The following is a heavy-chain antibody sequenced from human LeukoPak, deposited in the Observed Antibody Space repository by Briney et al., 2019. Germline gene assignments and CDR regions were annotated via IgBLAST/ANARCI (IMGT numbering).Heavy chain of an antibody. D-gene: IGHD4-17*01. CDR3: ARLTVTTGWFDP. CDR1: GYSISSGYY. CDR2: NYHSGST. J-gene: IGHJ5*02. Sequence: SETLSLTCSVSGYSISSGYYWGWIRQPPGKGLEWIGSNYHSGSTYYNPSLKSRVTISVDTSKNQFSLKLSSVTAADTAVYYCARLTVTTGWFDPWGQGTLVTVSS. V-gene: IGHV4-38-2*01.